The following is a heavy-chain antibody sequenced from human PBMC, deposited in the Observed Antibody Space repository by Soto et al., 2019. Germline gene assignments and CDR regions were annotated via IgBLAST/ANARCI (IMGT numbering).Heavy chain of an antibody. V-gene: IGHV1-18*01. CDR1: GYTXTXXX. CDR3: AXXXXXXLVDH. D-gene: IGHD1-26*01. Sequence: QVQLVQSGAEVKKPGASVKVSCKASGYTXTXXXXXXXXXXXXXGLEWMGWISAYNGNTNYAQKLQGRVTMTTDTXXXXXXXXXXXXXXXXXXXYXXAXXXXXXLVDHWGQGTLVTVSS. CDR2: ISAYNGNT. J-gene: IGHJ4*02.